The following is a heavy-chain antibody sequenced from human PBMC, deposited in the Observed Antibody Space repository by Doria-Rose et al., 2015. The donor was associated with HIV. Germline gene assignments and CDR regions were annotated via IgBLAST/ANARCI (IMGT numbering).Heavy chain of an antibody. CDR2: ISSSSEYI. CDR1: GFTFSRYS. Sequence: EVQLVESGGGLVKPGGSLRLSCAASGFTFSRYSMNWVRQAPGKGLEWVSSISSSSEYIYYVDSVQGRFTISRDNAKNSVYLQMNSLRTEDTAVYYCARDHYDSGGYYSDWGQETLVTVSS. D-gene: IGHD3-22*01. J-gene: IGHJ4*02. V-gene: IGHV3-21*03. CDR3: ARDHYDSGGYYSD.